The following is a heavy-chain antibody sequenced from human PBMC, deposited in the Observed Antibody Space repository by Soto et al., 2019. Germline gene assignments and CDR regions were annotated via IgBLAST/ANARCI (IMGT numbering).Heavy chain of an antibody. V-gene: IGHV1-69*06. D-gene: IGHD6-19*01. CDR2: IIPIFGTA. CDR1: GGTFSSYA. CDR3: ARGDSSGWGAFDI. Sequence: GASVKVSCKASGGTFSSYAIGWVRQAPGQGLEWMGGIIPIFGTANYAQKFQGRVTITADKSTSTAYMELSSLRSEDTAVYYCARGDSSGWGAFDIWGQGTMVTVSS. J-gene: IGHJ3*02.